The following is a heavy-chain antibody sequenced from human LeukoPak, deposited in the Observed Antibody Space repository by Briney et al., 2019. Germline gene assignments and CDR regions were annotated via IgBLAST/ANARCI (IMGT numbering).Heavy chain of an antibody. CDR1: GGSISSGGYD. J-gene: IGHJ4*02. V-gene: IGHV4-30-2*01. CDR2: IYHSGST. D-gene: IGHD2-8*01. CDR3: ARMYRPGGGD. Sequence: SETLSLTCTVSGGSISSGGYDWSWIRRPPGKGLEWIGYIYHSGSTYYNPSLKSRVTISVDRSKNQFSLKLSSVTAADTAVYYCARMYRPGGGDWGQGTLVTVSS.